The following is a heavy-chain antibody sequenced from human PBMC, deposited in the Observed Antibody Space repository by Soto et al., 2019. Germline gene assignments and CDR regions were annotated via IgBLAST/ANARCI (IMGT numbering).Heavy chain of an antibody. Sequence: QVLLQESGPGLVKPSETLSLTCTVSGGSISASSYYWGWIRQPPGKGLEWIGSMDYSGGTYYNPSLKSRVTITEDTSKHQFPLKFSSLTAADTAVYYCARRQGLGIFDCWGQGTLVTVSS. J-gene: IGHJ4*02. CDR1: GGSISASSYY. CDR3: ARRQGLGIFDC. CDR2: MDYSGGT. D-gene: IGHD6-25*01. V-gene: IGHV4-39*01.